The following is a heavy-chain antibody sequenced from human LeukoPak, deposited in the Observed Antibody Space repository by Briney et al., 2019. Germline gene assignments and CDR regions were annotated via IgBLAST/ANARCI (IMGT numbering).Heavy chain of an antibody. J-gene: IGHJ5*02. V-gene: IGHV1-46*03. D-gene: IGHD3-22*01. Sequence: ASVKVSCKASGYTFTSYYMHWVRQAPGQGLEWMGMINPSGGSTSYAQKFQGRVTMTRDTSTSTVYMELSSLRSEDTAVYYCARGYYYDSSGYPNWFDPWGQGTLVTVSS. CDR1: GYTFTSYY. CDR2: INPSGGST. CDR3: ARGYYYDSSGYPNWFDP.